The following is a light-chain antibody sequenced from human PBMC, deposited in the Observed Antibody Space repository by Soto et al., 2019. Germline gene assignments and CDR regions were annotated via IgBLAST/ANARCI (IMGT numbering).Light chain of an antibody. V-gene: IGKV3-11*01. CDR3: QHRIIWPVS. Sequence: EIVLTQSPGTLSLSAGESATLSCRASQSVSSYLAWYKQTPGLAPRLLSYDASNRATGIPARFSGSGSGTEFTLTISSLEPEDFAVYYCQHRIIWPVSFGQGTRLEIK. J-gene: IGKJ5*01. CDR2: DAS. CDR1: QSVSSY.